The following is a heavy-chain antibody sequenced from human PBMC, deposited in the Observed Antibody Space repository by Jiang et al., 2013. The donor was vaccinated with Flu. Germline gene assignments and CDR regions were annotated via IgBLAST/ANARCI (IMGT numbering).Heavy chain of an antibody. Sequence: LLKPSETLSLTCTVSGGSISSYYWSWIRQPPGKGLEWIGYIYYSGSTNYNPSLKSRVTISVDTSKNQFSLKLSSVTAADTAVYYCARTSTVVTTDAFDIWGQGTMVTVSS. CDR2: IYYSGST. CDR1: GGSISSYY. V-gene: IGHV4-59*01. D-gene: IGHD4-23*01. CDR3: ARTSTVVTTDAFDI. J-gene: IGHJ3*02.